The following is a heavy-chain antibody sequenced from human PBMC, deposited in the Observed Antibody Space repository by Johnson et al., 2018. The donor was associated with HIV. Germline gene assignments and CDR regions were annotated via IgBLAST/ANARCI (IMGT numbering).Heavy chain of an antibody. D-gene: IGHD2-21*02. CDR3: ARASDSYCSADCYGDGFQI. CDR2: IYDGDAT. Sequence: VQLVESRGRLIQPGGSLRLSCSASVFTVSSNYMSWGRQAPGKGLEWVSIIYDGDATYYADSVKGRFTISRDNAKNTLFLQMNSLRAEDTAVYYCARASDSYCSADCYGDGFQISDQGTKVIVSS. V-gene: IGHV3-53*01. CDR1: VFTVSSNY. J-gene: IGHJ3*02.